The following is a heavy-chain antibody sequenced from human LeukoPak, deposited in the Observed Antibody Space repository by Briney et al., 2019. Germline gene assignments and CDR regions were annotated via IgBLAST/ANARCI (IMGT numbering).Heavy chain of an antibody. CDR1: GYSISSGYY. CDR2: IYHSGST. J-gene: IGHJ4*02. Sequence: SETLSLTCAVSGYSISSGYYWGWIRQPPGKGLEWIGSIYHSGSTYYNPSLKSRVTTSVDTSKNQFSLKLSSVTAADTAVYYCASLYPEYYYDSSGYYPGWGQGTLVTVSS. V-gene: IGHV4-38-2*01. D-gene: IGHD3-22*01. CDR3: ASLYPEYYYDSSGYYPG.